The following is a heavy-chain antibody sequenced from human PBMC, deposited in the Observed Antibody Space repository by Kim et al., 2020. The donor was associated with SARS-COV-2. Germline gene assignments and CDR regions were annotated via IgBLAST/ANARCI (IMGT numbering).Heavy chain of an antibody. CDR3: AGGLVATMGQYYFDY. V-gene: IGHV4-59*09. D-gene: IGHD5-12*01. Sequence: NPSTKSRVTISIDTSKNQFSLKLSSVTAADTAVYYCAGGLVATMGQYYFDYWGQGTLVTVSS. J-gene: IGHJ4*02.